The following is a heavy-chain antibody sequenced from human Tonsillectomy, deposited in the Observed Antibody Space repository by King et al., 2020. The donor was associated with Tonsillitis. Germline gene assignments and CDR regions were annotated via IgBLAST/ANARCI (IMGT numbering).Heavy chain of an antibody. V-gene: IGHV3-30-3*01. J-gene: IGHJ6*02. CDR3: ARAHIAPAGVDFHQYGMDV. Sequence: VQLVESGGGVVQPGRSLRLSCAASGFIFSSYPMHWVRQAPGKGLEWVAVISYDGSNKYYADSVKGRFTISRDNSKNTLYVQMSSLRPEDTAVYYCARAHIAPAGVDFHQYGMDVWGQGTTVTVSS. CDR2: ISYDGSNK. CDR1: GFIFSSYP. D-gene: IGHD6-13*01.